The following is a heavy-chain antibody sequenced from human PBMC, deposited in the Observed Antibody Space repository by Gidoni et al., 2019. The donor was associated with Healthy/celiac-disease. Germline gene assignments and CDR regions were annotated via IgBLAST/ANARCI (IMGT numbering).Heavy chain of an antibody. D-gene: IGHD3-22*01. CDR3: VTGLGDSSGYGY. V-gene: IGHV3-43D*03. J-gene: IGHJ4*02. CDR2: ISWDGGST. Sequence: EVQLVESGGVVVQPGGSLRLSCAASGFTFDDYAMHWVRQAPGKGLEWVSLISWDGGSTYYADSVKGRFTISRDNSKNSLYLQMNSLRAEDTALYYCVTGLGDSSGYGYWGQGTLVTVSS. CDR1: GFTFDDYA.